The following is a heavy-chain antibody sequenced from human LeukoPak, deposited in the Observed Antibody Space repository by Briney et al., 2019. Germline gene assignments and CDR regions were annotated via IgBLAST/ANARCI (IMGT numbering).Heavy chain of an antibody. J-gene: IGHJ3*02. V-gene: IGHV3-48*02. CDR2: ISSSSSTI. CDR1: GFISSSYS. D-gene: IGHD5-18*01. CDR3: ARGSGYSYGYRDAFDI. Sequence: PGGSLRLSCAASGFISSSYSMNWVRQAPGKGLEWVSYISSSSSTIYYADSVKGRFTISRDNAKNSLYLQMNSLRDEDTAVYYCARGSGYSYGYRDAFDIWGQGTMVTVSS.